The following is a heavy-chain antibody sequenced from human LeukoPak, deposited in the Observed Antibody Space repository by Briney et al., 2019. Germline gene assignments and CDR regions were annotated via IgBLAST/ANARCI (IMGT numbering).Heavy chain of an antibody. V-gene: IGHV4-4*07. CDR1: GGSISSSY. J-gene: IGHJ4*02. Sequence: SETLSLTRTVSGGSISSSYWSWIRQPAGKGLEWIGRIYTSGSTDYNPSLKSRVTISVDKSKNQLSLKLSSVTAADTAVYICARGYSTGWYPFHYWGQGTLVTVSS. D-gene: IGHD6-19*01. CDR2: IYTSGST. CDR3: ARGYSTGWYPFHY.